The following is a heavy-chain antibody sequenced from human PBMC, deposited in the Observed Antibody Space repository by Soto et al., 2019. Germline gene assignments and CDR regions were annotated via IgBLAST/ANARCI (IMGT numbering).Heavy chain of an antibody. CDR2: IIPIFGTA. D-gene: IGHD6-13*01. CDR3: AREKGAAAGTGTQAFDY. CDR1: GGTFSSYA. Sequence: QVQLVQSGAEVKKPGSSVKVSCKASGGTFSSYAISWVRQAPGQGLEWMGGIIPIFGTANYAQKFQGRVTMTADESTSTAYMELSSLRSEDTAVYYCAREKGAAAGTGTQAFDYWGQGTLVTVSS. J-gene: IGHJ4*02. V-gene: IGHV1-69*01.